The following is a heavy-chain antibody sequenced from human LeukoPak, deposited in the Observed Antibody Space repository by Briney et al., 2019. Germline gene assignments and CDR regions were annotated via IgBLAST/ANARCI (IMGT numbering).Heavy chain of an antibody. D-gene: IGHD2/OR15-2a*01. CDR1: GFTFSTYA. V-gene: IGHV3-23*01. Sequence: GGSLRLSCAASGFTFSTYAMNWVRRAPGKGLEWGSGISESDGRTYYADTVKRRFTISRDNSKNTLYLQMNSLRVEDTAVYYCAKVLSLTQYYWYGMDVWGQGATVVVSS. J-gene: IGHJ6*02. CDR2: ISESDGRT. CDR3: AKVLSLTQYYWYGMDV.